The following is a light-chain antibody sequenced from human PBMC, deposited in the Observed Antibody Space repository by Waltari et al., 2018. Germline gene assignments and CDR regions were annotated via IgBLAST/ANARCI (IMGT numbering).Light chain of an antibody. CDR2: EVN. Sequence: QSALTQPASVSGSPGQSITISCTGPSSDVGGYNSASWYQQHPGKAPKLMIYEVNNRPSGVSNRFSGSKSGNTASLTISGLQAEDEADYYCSSYRSSSTPVVFGGGTKLTVL. J-gene: IGLJ2*01. V-gene: IGLV2-14*01. CDR1: SSDVGGYNS. CDR3: SSYRSSSTPVV.